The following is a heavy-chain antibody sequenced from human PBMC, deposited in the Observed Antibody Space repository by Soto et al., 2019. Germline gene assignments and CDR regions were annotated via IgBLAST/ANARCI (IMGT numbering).Heavy chain of an antibody. CDR2: INADKGDT. CDR3: ARGPLSGVATIWDYANWFDP. Sequence: QAQLVQSGAEVKKPGVSVKVSCKASGYSFTDFAMHWVRLASGQRLEWMGWINADKGDTKYSPKFQGRVTITRDTSATTVYMDLRSLRSEDTAVYYCARGPLSGVATIWDYANWFDPWGQGSLVTVST. CDR1: GYSFTDFA. D-gene: IGHD5-12*01. J-gene: IGHJ5*02. V-gene: IGHV1-3*01.